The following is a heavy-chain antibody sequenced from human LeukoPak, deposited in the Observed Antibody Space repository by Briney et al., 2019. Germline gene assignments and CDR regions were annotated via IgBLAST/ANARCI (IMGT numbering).Heavy chain of an antibody. D-gene: IGHD6-13*01. V-gene: IGHV1-2*02. J-gene: IGHJ4*02. CDR3: ASVSSSLAAAGDY. CDR1: GYTFTGYY. Sequence: ASVKVSCKASGYTFTGYYMHWVRQAPGQGLEWMGWINPNSGGTNYAQKFQGRVTMTRDTSISTAYMELSRLRSDDTAVYYCASVSSSLAAAGDYWGQGTLVTVSS. CDR2: INPNSGGT.